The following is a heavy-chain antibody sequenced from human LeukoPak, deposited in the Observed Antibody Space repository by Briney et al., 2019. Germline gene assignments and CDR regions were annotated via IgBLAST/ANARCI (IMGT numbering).Heavy chain of an antibody. V-gene: IGHV3-23*01. Sequence: GGSLRLSCATSGFTFSIYVMSWVRQAPGKGPEWVSGISGSGAATYYSDSVKGRFTISRDNSRNTLYLQMNSLRPDDTAVYYCAKGNFNGYQEAFDIWGQGTKVAVSS. CDR2: ISGSGAAT. D-gene: IGHD5-18*01. J-gene: IGHJ3*02. CDR3: AKGNFNGYQEAFDI. CDR1: GFTFSIYV.